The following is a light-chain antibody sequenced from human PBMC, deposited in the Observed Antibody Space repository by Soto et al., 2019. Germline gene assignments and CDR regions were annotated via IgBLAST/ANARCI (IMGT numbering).Light chain of an antibody. V-gene: IGKV3-11*01. J-gene: IGKJ5*01. Sequence: EIVLTQSPATLSLSPGERATLSCRASQSVSSYLAWYQPKPGQAPRLLIYDASNRATGIPARFSGSGSGTDFTPTISSLEPQDFAVYYGQQRNNWPPITFGQGTRLEIK. CDR1: QSVSSY. CDR2: DAS. CDR3: QQRNNWPPIT.